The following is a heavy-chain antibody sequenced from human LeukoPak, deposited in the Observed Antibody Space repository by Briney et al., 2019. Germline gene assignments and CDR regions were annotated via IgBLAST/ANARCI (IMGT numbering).Heavy chain of an antibody. Sequence: ASVKVSCKASGGTFSSYAISWVRQAPGQGLEWMGGIIPIFGTANYAQKFQGRVTITADESMSTAYMELSSLRSEDTAVYYCARVGCSSTSCYTAAFDIWGHGTMVTVSS. CDR2: IIPIFGTA. J-gene: IGHJ3*02. CDR3: ARVGCSSTSCYTAAFDI. V-gene: IGHV1-69*01. CDR1: GGTFSSYA. D-gene: IGHD2-2*02.